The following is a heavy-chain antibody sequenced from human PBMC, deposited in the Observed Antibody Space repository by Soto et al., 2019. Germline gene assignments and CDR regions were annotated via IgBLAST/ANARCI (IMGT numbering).Heavy chain of an antibody. CDR3: ASGGDASGHHAFDV. D-gene: IGHD6-19*01. CDR2: INPNSGGT. J-gene: IGHJ3*01. V-gene: IGHV1-2*04. Sequence: ASVKVSCKASGYTFTSYYMHWVRQAPGQGLEWMGWINPNSGGTNYAQKFQGWVTMTRDTSISTAYMELSRLRSDDTAVYYCASGGDASGHHAFDVWGLGTMVTVSS. CDR1: GYTFTSYY.